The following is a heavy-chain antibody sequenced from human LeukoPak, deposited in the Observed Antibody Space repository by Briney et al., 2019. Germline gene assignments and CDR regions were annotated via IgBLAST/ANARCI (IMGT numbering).Heavy chain of an antibody. CDR2: ISAYNGNT. J-gene: IGHJ6*02. CDR1: GYTFNNYG. V-gene: IGHV1-18*01. D-gene: IGHD3-22*01. Sequence: ASVKVSCKASGYTFNNYGISWVRQAPGQGLEWMGWISAYNGNTKYAQKFQGRVTMTTDTSTSTAYMELRSLRSDDTAVYYCAREGEYYYDSSGYLYYYYGMDVWGQGTTVTVSS. CDR3: AREGEYYYDSSGYLYYYYGMDV.